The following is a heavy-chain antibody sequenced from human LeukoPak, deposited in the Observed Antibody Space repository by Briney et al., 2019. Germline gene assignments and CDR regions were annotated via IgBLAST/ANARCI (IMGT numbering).Heavy chain of an antibody. J-gene: IGHJ3*02. CDR3: ARSCRILDIVATIRARLGGNGFDI. Sequence: SETLSLTCTVSGGSISNYYWNWIRQPPGKGLEWIGYIYYTGNTNYNPSLKSRVTIAAETSKNQFSLKLSSVTAADKAVYYCARSCRILDIVATIRARLGGNGFDIWGQGTMVTVSS. V-gene: IGHV4-59*12. CDR1: GGSISNYY. CDR2: IYYTGNT. D-gene: IGHD5-12*01.